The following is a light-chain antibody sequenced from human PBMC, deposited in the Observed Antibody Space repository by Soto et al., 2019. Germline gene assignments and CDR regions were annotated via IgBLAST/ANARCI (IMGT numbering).Light chain of an antibody. CDR3: GTWDSSLSVVV. CDR1: SSNIGSNS. CDR2: DNN. J-gene: IGLJ2*01. Sequence: QSVSTQPPSVSAAPGQKVTISCSGSSSNIGSNSVSWYQQLPGTAPKLLIYDNNKRPSGIPDRFSGSKSGTSATLGITGLQTGDEADYYCGTWDSSLSVVVIGGGTKLTVL. V-gene: IGLV1-51*01.